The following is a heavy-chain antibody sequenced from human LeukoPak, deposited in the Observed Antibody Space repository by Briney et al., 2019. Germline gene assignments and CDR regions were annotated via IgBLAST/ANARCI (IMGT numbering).Heavy chain of an antibody. J-gene: IGHJ4*02. CDR1: GDSISSYY. V-gene: IGHV4-59*06. Sequence: SETLSLTCTVSGDSISSYYWSWIRQRPGKGLEWVGFIYDTRYTYYKSSLQGRLSISVDTSKNQLSLTLTSVTSADTAVYYCARESAFYFDSWGQGTLVTVSS. CDR3: ARESAFYFDS. CDR2: IYDTRYT. D-gene: IGHD3-16*01.